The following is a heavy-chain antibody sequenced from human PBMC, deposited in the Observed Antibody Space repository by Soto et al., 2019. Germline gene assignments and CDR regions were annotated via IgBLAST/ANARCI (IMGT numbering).Heavy chain of an antibody. CDR1: EFTFSSYS. V-gene: IGHV3-48*02. D-gene: IGHD6-6*01. CDR3: AGRIAARDADYYYYGMDV. J-gene: IGHJ6*02. CDR2: ISSSSSTI. Sequence: PGGSLRLSCAASEFTFSSYSMNWVRQAPGKGLEWVSYISSSSSTIYYADSVKGRFTISRDNAKNSLYLQMNSLRDEDTAVYYCAGRIAARDADYYYYGMDVWGQGTTVTVSS.